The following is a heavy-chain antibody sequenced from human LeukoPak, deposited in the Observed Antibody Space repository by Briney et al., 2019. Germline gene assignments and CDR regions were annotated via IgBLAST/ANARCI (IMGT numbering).Heavy chain of an antibody. D-gene: IGHD3-16*02. CDR2: MNPNSGNT. CDR3: ARRMITFGGVIAN. V-gene: IGHV1-8*01. Sequence: EASVKVSCKASGYTFTSYDINWVRQATGQGFEWMGWMNPNSGNTSYAQKFQGRVTMTRNNSISTAYMELSSLRSEDTAVYYCARRMITFGGVIANWGQGTLVTVSS. J-gene: IGHJ4*02. CDR1: GYTFTSYD.